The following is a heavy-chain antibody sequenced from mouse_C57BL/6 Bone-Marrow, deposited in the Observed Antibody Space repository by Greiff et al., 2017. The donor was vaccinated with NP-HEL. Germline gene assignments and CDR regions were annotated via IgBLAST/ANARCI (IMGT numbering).Heavy chain of an antibody. V-gene: IGHV7-3*01. CDR3: ARYTQGYFNY. Sequence: EVHLVESGGGLVQPGGSLSLSCAASGFTFTDYYMSWVRQPPGKALEWLGFIRNKANGYPTEYSASVKGRFTISRDNSQSILYPQMNALRAEDSATYYCARYTQGYFNYWGQGTTLTVSS. CDR1: GFTFTDYY. J-gene: IGHJ2*01. CDR2: IRNKANGYPT.